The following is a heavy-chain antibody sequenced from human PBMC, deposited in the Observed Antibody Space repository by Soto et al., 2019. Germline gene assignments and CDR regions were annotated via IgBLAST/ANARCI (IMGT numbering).Heavy chain of an antibody. D-gene: IGHD6-13*01. Sequence: SETLSLTYIFSGCAISSYYWSWIRQPPGKGLEWIGYIYYSGSTNYNPSLKSRVTISVDTSKNQFSLTLSSVTAADTAVYYCARQKSSSLYYYYGMDVWGQGTTVT. CDR2: IYYSGST. V-gene: IGHV4-59*08. J-gene: IGHJ6*02. CDR3: ARQKSSSLYYYYGMDV. CDR1: GCAISSYY.